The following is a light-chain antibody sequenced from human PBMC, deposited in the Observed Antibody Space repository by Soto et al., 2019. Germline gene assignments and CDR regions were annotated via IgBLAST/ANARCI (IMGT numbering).Light chain of an antibody. V-gene: IGKV2-30*02. Sequence: VVVTHTKLSLPGTLVQPASISCRSTQILLHIDGIAYFSWFRQRPGRSPRRLIYKVSNRDSGVPARFSGSGSGTDFALKISRVEAEDVGVYYCMQGTQWPIPFGQGRRL. CDR1: QILLHIDGIAY. J-gene: IGKJ5*01. CDR3: MQGTQWPIP. CDR2: KVS.